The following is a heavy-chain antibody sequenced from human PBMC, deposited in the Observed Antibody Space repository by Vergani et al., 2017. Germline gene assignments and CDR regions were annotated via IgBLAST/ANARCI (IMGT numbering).Heavy chain of an antibody. CDR3: ARPDYGDYVGAFDI. D-gene: IGHD4-17*01. V-gene: IGHV1-58*02. Sequence: QLVQSGAEVKKPGASVKVSCKASGFTFTSSAMQWVRQARGQRLEWIGWIVVGSGNTNYAQKFQERVTITRDMSTSTAYMELRSLRSDDTAVYYCARPDYGDYVGAFDIWGQGTMVTVSS. CDR1: GFTFTSSA. J-gene: IGHJ3*02. CDR2: IVVGSGNT.